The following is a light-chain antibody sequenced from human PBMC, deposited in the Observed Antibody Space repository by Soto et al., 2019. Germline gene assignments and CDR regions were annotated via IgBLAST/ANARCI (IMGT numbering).Light chain of an antibody. CDR1: QTTSGW. Sequence: DIQMTQSPSTLSASVGDRVTITCRASQTTSGWLAWYQQKPGKAPKLLIYKASILESGDPSRFSGGRSGTEFTLTISTLQPDDFATYCCQQCDTYPLTFGGRTKVEI. J-gene: IGKJ4*01. V-gene: IGKV1-5*03. CDR2: KAS. CDR3: QQCDTYPLT.